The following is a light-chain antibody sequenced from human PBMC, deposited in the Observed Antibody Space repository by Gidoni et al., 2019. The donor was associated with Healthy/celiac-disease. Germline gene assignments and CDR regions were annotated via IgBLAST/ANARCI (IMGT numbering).Light chain of an antibody. J-gene: IGLJ2*01. Sequence: SYELTQPPSVSVSPGQTASITCSGDKLGDKYACWYQQKPGRSPVLVIYKDSKRPSGIPERFSGSNSGNTATLTISGTQAMDEADYYCQAWDSSTVVFGGGTKLTVL. CDR1: KLGDKY. CDR2: KDS. CDR3: QAWDSSTVV. V-gene: IGLV3-1*01.